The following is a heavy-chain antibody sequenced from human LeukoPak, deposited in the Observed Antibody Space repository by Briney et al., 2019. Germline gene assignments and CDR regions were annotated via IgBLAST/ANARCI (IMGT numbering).Heavy chain of an antibody. Sequence: SETLSLTCAVSGGSISNYLWGWIRQPPGRGLQWIGYMYYRGSTNYNPSFKSRVTISVGPSKNQFSLKLRSVTAADTAMYYCATTHDYADEYVWGYWGQGALVTVSS. J-gene: IGHJ4*02. D-gene: IGHD4-17*01. CDR3: ATTHDYADEYVWGY. CDR1: GGSISNYL. CDR2: MYYRGST. V-gene: IGHV4-59*01.